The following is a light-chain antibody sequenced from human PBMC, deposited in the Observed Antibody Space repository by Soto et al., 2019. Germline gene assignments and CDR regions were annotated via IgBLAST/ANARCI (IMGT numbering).Light chain of an antibody. CDR2: EVS. CDR3: SSYTSSSSFV. CDR1: SSDVGGYNY. J-gene: IGLJ1*01. V-gene: IGLV2-14*01. Sequence: QSALTQPASVSGSPGQSITISCTGTSSDVGGYNYVSGYQQHPGKAPKLMIDEVSNRPSGVSNRFSGSKSGNTASLTISWLQAEDEADYYCSSYTSSSSFVFGTGTKLTVL.